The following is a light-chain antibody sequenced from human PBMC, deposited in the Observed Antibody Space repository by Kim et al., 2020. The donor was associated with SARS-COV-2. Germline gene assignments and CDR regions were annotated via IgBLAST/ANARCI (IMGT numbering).Light chain of an antibody. CDR1: TADIGSYDY. CDR2: DVS. CDR3: ASYTRSNTVV. V-gene: IGLV2-14*03. Sequence: GHSLIISCTGSTADIGSYDYVSWYQQHPGKAPKLLIYDVSNRPSGVSHRVSGSKSGSTASLTISGLQADDEADYYCASYTRSNTVVFGGGTRLTVL. J-gene: IGLJ3*02.